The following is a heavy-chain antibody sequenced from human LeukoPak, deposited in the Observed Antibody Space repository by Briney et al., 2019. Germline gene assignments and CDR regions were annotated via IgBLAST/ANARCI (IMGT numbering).Heavy chain of an antibody. J-gene: IGHJ4*02. D-gene: IGHD3-3*01. CDR1: GGSISSYY. CDR3: ASPLDYDFWSGYRD. Sequence: SGTLSLTCTVSGGSISSYYWSWIRQPPGKGLEWIGYIYYSGSTNYNPSLKSRVTISVDTYKNHFPLTLSSVTAADTAVYYCASPLDYDFWSGYRDWGQGTLVTVSS. V-gene: IGHV4-59*08. CDR2: IYYSGST.